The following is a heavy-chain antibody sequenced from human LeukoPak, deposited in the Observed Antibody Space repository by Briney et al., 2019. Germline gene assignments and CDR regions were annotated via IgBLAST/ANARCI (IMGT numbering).Heavy chain of an antibody. CDR1: GFPFSNYW. J-gene: IGHJ4*02. CDR2: INTDGTMT. CDR3: SRIIVGATGVDY. Sequence: GGSLRLSCVASGFPFSNYWMHWVRQAPGKGLVWVSRINTDGTMTHYADSVKGRFTISRDDAKNTLYLQMNSLRAEDTAVYYCSRIIVGATGVDYWGQGTLVTVSS. V-gene: IGHV3-74*01. D-gene: IGHD1-26*01.